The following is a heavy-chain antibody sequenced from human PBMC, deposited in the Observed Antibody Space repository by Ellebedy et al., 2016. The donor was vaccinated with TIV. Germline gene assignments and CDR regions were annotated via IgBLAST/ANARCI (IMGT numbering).Heavy chain of an antibody. Sequence: SETLSLXXTVSCDSISSYFWSWIRQPPDKGLEWIGHFYYTGSTNYNPSLKSRVAISGDTSKNQFSLKLSSVTAADTAVYYCASWGDYGGNRHLDYWGQGTLVTVSS. V-gene: IGHV4-59*01. CDR2: FYYTGST. CDR1: CDSISSYF. J-gene: IGHJ4*02. D-gene: IGHD4-23*01. CDR3: ASWGDYGGNRHLDY.